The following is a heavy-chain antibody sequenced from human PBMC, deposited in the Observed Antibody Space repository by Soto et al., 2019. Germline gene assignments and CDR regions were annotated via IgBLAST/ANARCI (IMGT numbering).Heavy chain of an antibody. CDR2: IIVDSGQT. D-gene: IGHD2-15*01. J-gene: IGHJ3*01. CDR1: GFTFTRSA. CDR3: AEELYNGGSCCSFDL. V-gene: IGHV1-58*01. Sequence: SVKVSCKTSGFTFTRSAVQWVRQARGHGLEWIGWIIVDSGQTKYTQNLQGRITITRDMSTGTAYMELTSLRSEDTAVYYCAEELYNGGSCCSFDLWGQGTMVTVSS.